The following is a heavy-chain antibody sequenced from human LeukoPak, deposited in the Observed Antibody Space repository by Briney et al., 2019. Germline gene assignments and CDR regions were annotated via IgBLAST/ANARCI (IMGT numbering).Heavy chain of an antibody. CDR3: AKWGDYDILTGYYDPDY. D-gene: IGHD3-9*01. V-gene: IGHV3-23*01. Sequence: GGSLRLSCAASGFTVTNYAMYWVRQAPGKGLEWVSAISGRDDSTHYADSVKGRFTISRDTSKNTLFLQMNSLRAEDMAVYYCAKWGDYDILTGYYDPDYWGQGSLVTVSS. CDR2: ISGRDDST. CDR1: GFTVTNYA. J-gene: IGHJ4*02.